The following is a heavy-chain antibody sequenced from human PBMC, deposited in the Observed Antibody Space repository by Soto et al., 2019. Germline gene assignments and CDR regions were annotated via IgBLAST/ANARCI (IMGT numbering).Heavy chain of an antibody. CDR3: ARGGQDFWSGPFDY. D-gene: IGHD3-3*01. CDR2: IDNSGST. J-gene: IGHJ4*02. Sequence: SETLSLTCTVSGGSISNYFCNWIRQPAGKGLEWIGRIDNSGSTNYNPSLKSRITMSADTSRSQFSLKLNSVTAADTAVYYCARGGQDFWSGPFDYWGQGALVTVSS. CDR1: GGSISNYF. V-gene: IGHV4-4*07.